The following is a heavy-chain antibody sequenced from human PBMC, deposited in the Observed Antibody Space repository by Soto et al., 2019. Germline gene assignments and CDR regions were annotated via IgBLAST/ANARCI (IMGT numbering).Heavy chain of an antibody. Sequence: QVQLVQSGAEVKKPGSSVKVSCKASGGTFSSYAISWVRQAPGHGMEWMGGIIPIFGTANYAQKFQGRVTITAEKSTSTAYLELSSLRAEDTAVYYCASPTREWLPPARDYYYGMDVCGQGTTVTVSS. CDR1: GGTFSSYA. CDR2: IIPIFGTA. J-gene: IGHJ6*02. CDR3: ASPTREWLPPARDYYYGMDV. D-gene: IGHD3-3*01. V-gene: IGHV1-69*06.